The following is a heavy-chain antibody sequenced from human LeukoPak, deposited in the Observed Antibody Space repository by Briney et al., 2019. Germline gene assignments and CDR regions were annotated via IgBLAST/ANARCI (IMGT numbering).Heavy chain of an antibody. Sequence: GASVKVSCKVSGYTLTELSMHWVRQAPGKGLEWMGGFDPEDGETIYAQKFQGRVTMTEDTSTDTAYMELSSLRSEDTAVYYCATTYCSSTSCRLFDPWAREPWSPSPQ. CDR3: ATTYCSSTSCRLFDP. CDR2: FDPEDGET. J-gene: IGHJ5*02. V-gene: IGHV1-24*01. CDR1: GYTLTELS. D-gene: IGHD2-2*01.